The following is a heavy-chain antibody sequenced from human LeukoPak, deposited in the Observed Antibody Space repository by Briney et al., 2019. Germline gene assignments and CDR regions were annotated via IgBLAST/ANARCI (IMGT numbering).Heavy chain of an antibody. D-gene: IGHD2-2*01. CDR2: ISSSGSNT. J-gene: IGHJ5*02. Sequence: GGSLRLSCAASGFTLSSYALSWVRQAPGKGLEWVSSISSSGSNTFYADSVKGRFTISRDNSKNTLYLQMNSLRAEDTAVYYCAKDRMSGYCSSTSCPINWFDPWGQGTLVTVSS. CDR3: AKDRMSGYCSSTSCPINWFDP. CDR1: GFTLSSYA. V-gene: IGHV3-23*01.